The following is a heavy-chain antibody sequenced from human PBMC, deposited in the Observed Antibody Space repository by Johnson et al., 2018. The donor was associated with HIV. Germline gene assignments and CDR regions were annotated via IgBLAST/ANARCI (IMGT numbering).Heavy chain of an antibody. CDR3: ARDRYSYGRDAFDI. V-gene: IGHV3-30-3*01. CDR2: ISYDGSNQ. CDR1: GFTVSSYA. J-gene: IGHJ3*02. D-gene: IGHD5-18*01. Sequence: QVQLVESGGGVVQPGRSLRLSCAASGFTVSSYAIHWVRQAPGKGLQWVAVISYDGSNQYFADSVKGRFTISRDKSKNTVYLQMNSLRAEDTAVYYCARDRYSYGRDAFDIWGQGTMVTVSS.